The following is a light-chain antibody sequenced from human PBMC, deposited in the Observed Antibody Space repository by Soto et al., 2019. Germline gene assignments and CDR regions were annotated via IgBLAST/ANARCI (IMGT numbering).Light chain of an antibody. CDR3: CSYSSSSAPCV. J-gene: IGLJ1*01. CDR1: SSDIGGYNF. V-gene: IGLV2-14*01. CDR2: EVT. Sequence: QSALTQPASVSGSPGQSITISCTGTSSDIGGYNFVSWYQQHPGKAPKLMIHEVTDRPSGVSNRFSGSKSGNTASLTISGLQAEDEADYYCCSYSSSSAPCVFGTGTKVTVL.